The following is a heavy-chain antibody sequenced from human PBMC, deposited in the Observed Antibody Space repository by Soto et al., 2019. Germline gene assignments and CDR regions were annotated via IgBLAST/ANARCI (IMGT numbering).Heavy chain of an antibody. D-gene: IGHD2-8*02. J-gene: IGHJ3*02. CDR2: IDPRSGRP. CDR1: GYTFTSYF. Sequence: APVKLSCKASGYTFTSYFIHWVRQAPGQGLEWMGLIDPRSGRPTYPQKFQDRVIMTRDTSTTTVYMELRSVISEDTAMYYCARENIDDSTAGPDIWGPGTMVTVSS. V-gene: IGHV1-46*01. CDR3: ARENIDDSTAGPDI.